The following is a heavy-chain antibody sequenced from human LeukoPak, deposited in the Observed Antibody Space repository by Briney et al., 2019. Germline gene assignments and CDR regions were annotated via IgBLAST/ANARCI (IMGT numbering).Heavy chain of an antibody. Sequence: PGGSLRLSCAASGFTVSSNYMSWVRQAPGKGLEWVSVIYSGGSTYYADSVKGRFTISRDNSKNTLYLQMNSLRAEDTAVYYCATSRRYSSGLIDYWGQGTLVTVSS. J-gene: IGHJ4*02. CDR3: ATSRRYSSGLIDY. V-gene: IGHV3-53*01. CDR2: IYSGGST. D-gene: IGHD6-19*01. CDR1: GFTVSSNY.